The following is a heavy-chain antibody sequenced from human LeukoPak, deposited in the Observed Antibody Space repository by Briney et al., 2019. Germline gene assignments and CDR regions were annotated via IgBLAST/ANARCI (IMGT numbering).Heavy chain of an antibody. V-gene: IGHV1-2*02. CDR2: SNPNSGGT. CDR3: ARGGLNYYDSSGYYSNDAFDI. J-gene: IGHJ3*02. Sequence: ASVKVSCKASGYTFTGYYMHWMRQAPGQGLEWMGWSNPNSGGTNYAQKFQGRVTMTRDTSISTAYMELSRLRSDDTAVYYCARGGLNYYDSSGYYSNDAFDIWGQGTMVTVSS. CDR1: GYTFTGYY. D-gene: IGHD3-22*01.